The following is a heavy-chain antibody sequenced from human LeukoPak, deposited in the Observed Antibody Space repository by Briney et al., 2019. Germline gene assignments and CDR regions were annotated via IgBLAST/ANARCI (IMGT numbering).Heavy chain of an antibody. CDR3: ARDLGSSGYYDVFDI. Sequence: GGSLRLSCAASGFTFSSYSMNWVRQAPGKGLEWVSSISSSSSYIYYADSVKGRFTISRDNAKNSLYLQMNSLRAEDTAVYYCARDLGSSGYYDVFDIWGQGTMVTVSS. CDR1: GFTFSSYS. V-gene: IGHV3-21*01. J-gene: IGHJ3*02. CDR2: ISSSSSYI. D-gene: IGHD3-22*01.